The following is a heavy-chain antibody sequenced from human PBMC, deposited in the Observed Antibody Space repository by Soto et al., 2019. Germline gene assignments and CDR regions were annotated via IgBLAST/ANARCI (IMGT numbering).Heavy chain of an antibody. Sequence: SETLSLTCAVYGGSFSGYYWSWIRQPPGKGLEWIGEINHSGSTNYNPSLKSRVTISVDTSKNQFSLKLSSVTAADTAVYYCARGLVRGAPSKAARYWGQGTLVTV. V-gene: IGHV4-34*01. CDR1: GGSFSGYY. CDR2: INHSGST. D-gene: IGHD3-10*01. CDR3: ARGLVRGAPSKAARY. J-gene: IGHJ4*02.